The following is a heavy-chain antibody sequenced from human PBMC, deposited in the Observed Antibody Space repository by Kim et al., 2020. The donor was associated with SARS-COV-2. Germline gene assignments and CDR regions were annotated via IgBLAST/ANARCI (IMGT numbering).Heavy chain of an antibody. D-gene: IGHD1-26*01. CDR3: ARDCGAQPGEYYYGMDV. CDR1: GGSISSGGYY. Sequence: SETLSLTCTVSGGSISSGGYYWSWIRQHPGKCLEWIGYIYYSGSTYYNPSLKSRVTISVDTSKNQFSLKLSSVTAADTAVYYCARDCGAQPGEYYYGMDVWGQGTTVTVSS. J-gene: IGHJ6*02. V-gene: IGHV4-31*03. CDR2: IYYSGST.